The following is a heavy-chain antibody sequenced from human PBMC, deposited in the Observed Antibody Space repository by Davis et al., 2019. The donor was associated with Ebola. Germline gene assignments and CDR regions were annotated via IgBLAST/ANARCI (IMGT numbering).Heavy chain of an antibody. CDR1: GFSLSTSGVG. J-gene: IGHJ6*04. CDR3: ARIQRSKGVIYYYYGMDV. D-gene: IGHD3-22*01. V-gene: IGHV2-70*01. Sequence: SGPTLVKPTQTLTLTCTFSGFSLSTSGVGVGWIRQPPGKALEWLALIDWDDDKYYSTSLKTRLTISKDTSKNQVVLTMTNMDPVDTATYYCARIQRSKGVIYYYYGMDVWGKGTTVTVSS. CDR2: IDWDDDK.